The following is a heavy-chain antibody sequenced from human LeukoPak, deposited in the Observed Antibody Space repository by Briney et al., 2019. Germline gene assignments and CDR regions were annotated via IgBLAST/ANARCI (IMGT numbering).Heavy chain of an antibody. CDR2: VYYGGST. D-gene: IGHD3-16*01. J-gene: IGHJ4*02. V-gene: IGHV4-39*01. Sequence: SETLSLTCTVSGGSISNTNDYWGWIRQPPGKGLEWIGSVYYGGSTYYNPSIKSRVTIFVDTSKKQISLKLSSVTAADTAVYYCARQRSALALFYFDHWGQGTLVTVSS. CDR1: GGSISNTNDY. CDR3: ARQRSALALFYFDH.